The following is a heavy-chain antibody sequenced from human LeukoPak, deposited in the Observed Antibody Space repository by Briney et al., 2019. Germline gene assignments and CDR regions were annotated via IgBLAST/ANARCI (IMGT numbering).Heavy chain of an antibody. CDR2: IYYSGST. J-gene: IGHJ4*02. V-gene: IGHV4-61*01. Sequence: PSETLSLTCTVSGGSVSSGSYYWSWIRQPPGKGLEWIGYIYYSGSTNYNPSLKSRVTISVDTSKNQFSLKLSPVTAADTAVYYCARSMSGYDFTPFDYWGQGTLVTVSS. D-gene: IGHD5-12*01. CDR1: GGSVSSGSYY. CDR3: ARSMSGYDFTPFDY.